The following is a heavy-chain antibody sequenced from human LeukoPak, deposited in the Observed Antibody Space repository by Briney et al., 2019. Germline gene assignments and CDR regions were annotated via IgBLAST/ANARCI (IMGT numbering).Heavy chain of an antibody. CDR3: TRGSIMITFGGVIVIHPLGAEYFQH. V-gene: IGHV3-22*01. D-gene: IGHD3-16*02. CDR1: DSPSVNCW. Sequence: GGSLRPPVQPLDSPSVNCWMQWICRARGKGLGWVGFTKNNTNRGTTEYAPSVEGRSTISRDDSKTIAYLQMNSLKTEDTAVYYCTRGSIMITFGGVIVIHPLGAEYFQHWGQGTLVAVSS. CDR2: TKNNTNRGTT. J-gene: IGHJ1*01.